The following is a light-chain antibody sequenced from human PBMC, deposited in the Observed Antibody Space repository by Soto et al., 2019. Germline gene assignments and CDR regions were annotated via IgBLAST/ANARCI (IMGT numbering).Light chain of an antibody. CDR3: SSYTTVFTYV. J-gene: IGLJ1*01. CDR2: EVS. V-gene: IGLV2-14*01. CDR1: SNDVGLYDY. Sequence: QSVLTQPASVSGSPGQSITVSCTGTSNDVGLYDYVSWFQQYPGKSPKLIVYEVSHRPSGVSSRFSGSKSGNTASLTISGLQTEDEADYYCSSYTTVFTYVFGTGTKLTVL.